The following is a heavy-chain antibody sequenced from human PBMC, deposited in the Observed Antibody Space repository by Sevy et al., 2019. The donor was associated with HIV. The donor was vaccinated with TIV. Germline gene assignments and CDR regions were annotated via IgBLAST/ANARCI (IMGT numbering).Heavy chain of an antibody. CDR1: GDSIISSHYS. Sequence: SETLSLTCTVSGDSIISSHYSWGWIRQPPGKGLEWIGTLSYSGSAYYSPSLKSRVTISVDTSTNHFSLKLTSVTAADTSVYYCARLHPGEEAGGWFDPWGQRTLVTVSS. V-gene: IGHV4-39*02. D-gene: IGHD3-16*01. J-gene: IGHJ5*02. CDR2: LSYSGSA. CDR3: ARLHPGEEAGGWFDP.